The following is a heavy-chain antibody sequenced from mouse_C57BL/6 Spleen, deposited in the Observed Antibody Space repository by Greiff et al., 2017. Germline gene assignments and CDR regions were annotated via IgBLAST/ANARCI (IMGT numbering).Heavy chain of an antibody. V-gene: IGHV1-55*01. D-gene: IGHD2-1*01. CDR3: ARYDYYRTLAWFAY. Sequence: VQLQQPGAELVRPGASVKMSCKASGYTFTSYWITWVKQRPGQGLEWIGDIYPGSGSTNYNEKFKSKATLTVDTSSSTAYMQLSSLTSEDSAVYYCARYDYYRTLAWFAYWGQGTLVTVSA. J-gene: IGHJ3*01. CDR2: IYPGSGST. CDR1: GYTFTSYW.